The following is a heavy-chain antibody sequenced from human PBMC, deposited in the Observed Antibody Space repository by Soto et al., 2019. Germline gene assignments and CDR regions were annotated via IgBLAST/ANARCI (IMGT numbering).Heavy chain of an antibody. J-gene: IGHJ6*02. V-gene: IGHV3-7*01. CDR1: GFSFSSDW. CDR2: IKQDGSEK. CDR3: ARMQIYYYYTMDV. Sequence: EVQLVESGGGLVQPGGSLRLSCAASGFSFSSDWMTWVRQAPGKGLEWVANIKQDGSEKYYVDSVKGRFTISRDNAKSSLYLQMSSLKAEDTAVYYCARMQIYYYYTMDVWGHGTTVTVSS.